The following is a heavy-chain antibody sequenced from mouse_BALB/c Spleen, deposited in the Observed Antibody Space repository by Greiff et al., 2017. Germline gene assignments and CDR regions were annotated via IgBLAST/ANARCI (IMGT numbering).Heavy chain of an antibody. CDR1: GFTFTDYY. CDR3: ARDPIYDGYSYAMDY. V-gene: IGHV7-3*02. Sequence: EVKVVESGGGLVQPGGSLRLSCATSGFTFTDYYMSWVRQPPGKALEWLGFIRNKANGYTTEYSASVKGRFTISRDNSQSILYLQMNTLRAEDSATYYCARDPIYDGYSYAMDYWGQGTSVTVSS. CDR2: IRNKANGYTT. D-gene: IGHD2-3*01. J-gene: IGHJ4*01.